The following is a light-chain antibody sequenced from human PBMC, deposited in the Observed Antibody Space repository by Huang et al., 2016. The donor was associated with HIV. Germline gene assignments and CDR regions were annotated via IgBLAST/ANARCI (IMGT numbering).Light chain of an antibody. CDR3: QQYHNLSIT. CDR2: DGS. CDR1: QDIGND. J-gene: IGKJ5*01. Sequence: DIQMTQSPSSLPASVGDKVTITCQASQDIGNDLNWYQQKPGKAPKAVIYDGSNLGTGVSPRFSGRGSGTDFTLTISSLQSEDIATYYCQQYHNLSITFGQGTRLEI. V-gene: IGKV1-33*01.